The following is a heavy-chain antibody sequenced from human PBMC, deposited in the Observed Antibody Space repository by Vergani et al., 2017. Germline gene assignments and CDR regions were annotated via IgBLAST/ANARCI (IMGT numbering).Heavy chain of an antibody. CDR1: GGSISSYY. CDR2: IYYSGST. J-gene: IGHJ6*03. CDR3: ARVYYDFWSAPRGYCYYMDV. V-gene: IGHV4-59*01. Sequence: QVQLQESGPGLVKPSETLSLTCTVSGGSISSYYWSWIRQPPGKGLEWIGYIYYSGSTNYNPSLKSRVTISVDTSKNQFSLKLSSVTAADTAVYYCARVYYDFWSAPRGYCYYMDVWGKGTTVTVSS. D-gene: IGHD3-3*01.